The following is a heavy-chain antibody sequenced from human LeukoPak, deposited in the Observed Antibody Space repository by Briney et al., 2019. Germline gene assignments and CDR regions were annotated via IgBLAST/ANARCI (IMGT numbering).Heavy chain of an antibody. CDR1: GGSISSYY. CDR2: IYYSGST. J-gene: IGHJ4*02. D-gene: IGHD6-19*01. CDR3: ASGGQWLAFGY. Sequence: PSETLSLTCTVSGGSISSYYWSWIRQPPGKGLEWIGYIYYSGSTNYNPSLKSRVTISVDTSKNQFSLKLSSVTAADTAVYYCASGGQWLAFGYWGQGTLVTVSS. V-gene: IGHV4-59*01.